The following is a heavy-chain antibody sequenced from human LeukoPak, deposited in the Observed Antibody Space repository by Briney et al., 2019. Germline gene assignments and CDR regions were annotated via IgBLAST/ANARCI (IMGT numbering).Heavy chain of an antibody. CDR1: GGSISSYY. CDR2: IYYSGST. CDR3: ARAGWLQSPWDYYGMDV. D-gene: IGHD5-12*01. V-gene: IGHV4-59*01. Sequence: SETLSLTCTVSGGSISSYYWSWIRQPPGKGLEWIGYIYYSGSTNYNPSLKSRVTISVDTSKNQFSLRLSSVTAADTAVYYCARAGWLQSPWDYYGMDVWDQGTTVTVSS. J-gene: IGHJ6*02.